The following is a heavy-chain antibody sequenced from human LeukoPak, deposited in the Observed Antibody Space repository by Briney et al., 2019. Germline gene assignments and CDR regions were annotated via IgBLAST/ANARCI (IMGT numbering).Heavy chain of an antibody. CDR1: GFTFSSYC. D-gene: IGHD6-6*01. CDR2: ISPTGSTT. V-gene: IGHV3-74*01. J-gene: IGHJ4*02. CDR3: ARGPNSNWSGLDF. Sequence: GGSLRLSCAASGFTFSSYCMSRVRQAPCKGLIWVSRISPTGSTTSYADSVKGRFTVSRDNAKNTLYLQVNNLRAEDTAVYYCARGPNSNWSGLDFWGQGTLLTVSS.